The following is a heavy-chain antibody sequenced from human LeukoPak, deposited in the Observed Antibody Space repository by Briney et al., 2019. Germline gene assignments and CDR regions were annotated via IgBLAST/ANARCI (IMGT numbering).Heavy chain of an antibody. J-gene: IGHJ5*02. Sequence: GGSLRLSCAASGFTFSSYGMSWVRQAPGKGLEWVSSISSSSSYIYYADSVKGRFTISRDNAKNSLYLQMNSLRAEDTAVYYCARDLSHCSSTSCFRFDPWGQGTLVTVSS. CDR1: GFTFSSYG. D-gene: IGHD2-2*01. CDR2: ISSSSSYI. CDR3: ARDLSHCSSTSCFRFDP. V-gene: IGHV3-21*01.